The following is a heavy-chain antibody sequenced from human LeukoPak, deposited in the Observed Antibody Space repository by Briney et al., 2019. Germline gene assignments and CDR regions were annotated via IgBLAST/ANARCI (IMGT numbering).Heavy chain of an antibody. J-gene: IGHJ4*02. Sequence: SETLSLTCTVSGGSISSSSYYWGWIRQPPGKGLEWIGSIYYSGSTYYNPSLKSRVTISVDTSKNQFSLKLNSVTAADTAVYYCARSHGSGSYYNLNDYWGQGTLVTVSS. V-gene: IGHV4-39*07. CDR2: IYYSGST. D-gene: IGHD3-10*01. CDR3: ARSHGSGSYYNLNDY. CDR1: GGSISSSSYY.